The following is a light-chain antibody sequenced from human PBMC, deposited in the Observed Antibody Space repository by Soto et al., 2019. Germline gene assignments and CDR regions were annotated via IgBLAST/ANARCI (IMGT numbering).Light chain of an antibody. CDR1: QSIVTN. CDR2: DAS. V-gene: IGKV1-39*01. CDR3: QQSYSTPPLT. Sequence: DIQMTQSPSSLSASVGDRVTITCRASQSIVTNLNWYLQEPGKAPKLLIYDASNLQSCVPSRFGGSGSGIDFTLTISSLQPEDFATYFCQQSYSTPPLTFGQGTKVEIK. J-gene: IGKJ1*01.